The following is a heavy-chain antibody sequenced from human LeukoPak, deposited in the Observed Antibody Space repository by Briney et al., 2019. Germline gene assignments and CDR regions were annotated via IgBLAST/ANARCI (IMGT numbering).Heavy chain of an antibody. J-gene: IGHJ4*02. CDR2: IDKTTYPT. Sequence: GGSLRLSCAASEFIFSDYAMGWVRQAPGKGLEWVSTIDKTTYPTFYADSVKGRFTISRDNSKNTLYLQMNSLRTEDTAVYFCAKFEGATIPGWFNDYWGEGILVTVSS. CDR1: EFIFSDYA. CDR3: AKFEGATIPGWFNDY. D-gene: IGHD6-19*01. V-gene: IGHV3-23*05.